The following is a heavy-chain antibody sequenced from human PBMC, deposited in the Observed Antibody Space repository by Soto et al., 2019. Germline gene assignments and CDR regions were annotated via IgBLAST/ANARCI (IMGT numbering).Heavy chain of an antibody. CDR1: GYTFTSYG. CDR2: ISAYNGNT. CDR3: ARVKGDYLTLGWFDP. J-gene: IGHJ5*02. D-gene: IGHD4-17*01. Sequence: GASVKVSCKASGYTFTSYGISWVRQAPGQGLEWMGWISAYNGNTNYAQKLQGRVTMTTDTSTSTAYMERRSLRSDDTAVYYCARVKGDYLTLGWFDPWGQGTLVTVSS. V-gene: IGHV1-18*01.